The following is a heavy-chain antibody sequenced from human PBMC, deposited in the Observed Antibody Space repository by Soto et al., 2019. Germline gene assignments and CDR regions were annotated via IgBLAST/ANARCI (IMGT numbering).Heavy chain of an antibody. Sequence: ASVKVSCKTAGYTFTGYYMHWVRQAPGQGLEWMGWINPKSGGTNYAQKFQGRVTMTRDTSISTAYMELSRLRSDDTAVYYCARDRRYCSSNGCWNCDHWGHGNMVNVSS. V-gene: IGHV1-2*02. J-gene: IGHJ4*01. CDR3: ARDRRYCSSNGCWNCDH. CDR1: GYTFTGYY. D-gene: IGHD2-2*01. CDR2: INPKSGGT.